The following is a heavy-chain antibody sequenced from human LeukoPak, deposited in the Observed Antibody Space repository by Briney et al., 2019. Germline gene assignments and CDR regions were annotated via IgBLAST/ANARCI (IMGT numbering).Heavy chain of an antibody. J-gene: IGHJ6*03. V-gene: IGHV4-39*01. CDR2: IYYSGST. D-gene: IGHD2-15*01. CDR1: GGSISSSSYY. CDR3: ARQWRYCSGGSCYSMADYYYYYMDV. Sequence: SETLSLTCTVSGGSISSSSYYWGWIRQPPGKGLEWIGSIYYSGSTYYNPSLKSRVTISVDTSKNQFSLKLSSVTAADTAVYYCARQWRYCSGGSCYSMADYYYYYMDVWGKGTTVTISS.